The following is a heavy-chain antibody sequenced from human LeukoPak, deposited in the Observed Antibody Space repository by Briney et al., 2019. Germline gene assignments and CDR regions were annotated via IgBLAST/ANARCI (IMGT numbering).Heavy chain of an antibody. CDR1: GGSISSGDYY. J-gene: IGHJ4*02. Sequence: SQTLSLTCTVSGGSISSGDYYWSWIRQPPGKGLEWIGYIYYSGSTYYNPSLKSRVTISVGTSENQFSLKLSSVTAADTAVYYCASSYTYYYDSSGYSLDYWGQGTLVTVSS. D-gene: IGHD3-22*01. V-gene: IGHV4-30-4*08. CDR2: IYYSGST. CDR3: ASSYTYYYDSSGYSLDY.